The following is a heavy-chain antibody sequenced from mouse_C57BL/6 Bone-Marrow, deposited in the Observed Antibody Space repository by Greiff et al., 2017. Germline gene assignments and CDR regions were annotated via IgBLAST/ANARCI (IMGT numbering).Heavy chain of an antibody. J-gene: IGHJ4*01. CDR2: ISNGGGST. Sequence: EVQVVESGGGLVQPGGSLKLSCAASGFTFSDYYMYWVRQTPEKRLEGVAYISNGGGSTYSPDTVKGRFTISRDNAKNTLYLQMSRLKSEDTAMYYCARPDGYYYAMDYWGQGASVTVSS. CDR3: ARPDGYYYAMDY. V-gene: IGHV5-12*01. CDR1: GFTFSDYY. D-gene: IGHD2-3*01.